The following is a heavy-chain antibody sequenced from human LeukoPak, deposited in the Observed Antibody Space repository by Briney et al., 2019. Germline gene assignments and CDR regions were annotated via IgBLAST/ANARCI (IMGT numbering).Heavy chain of an antibody. CDR3: ASFSGVNYYRWFDP. V-gene: IGHV4-4*07. J-gene: IGHJ5*02. CDR1: GGSISSYY. D-gene: IGHD1-26*01. CDR2: IYTSGST. Sequence: SETLSLTCTVSGGSISSYYWSWIRQPAGKGLEWIGRIYTSGSTNYNPSLKSRVTMSVDTSKNQFSLKLSSVTAADTAVYYCASFSGVNYYRWFDPWGQGTLVTVSS.